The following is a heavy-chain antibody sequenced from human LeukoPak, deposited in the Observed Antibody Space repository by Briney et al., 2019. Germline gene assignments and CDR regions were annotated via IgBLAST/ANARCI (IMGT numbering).Heavy chain of an antibody. J-gene: IGHJ5*02. CDR3: ARGAHNWFDP. Sequence: PGGSLRLSCVASGFTFSSYEMNWVRQAPGKGLEWVSFISSSSSYIYYADSVKGRFTISRDNAKNSLYLQMNSLRAEDTAVYYCARGAHNWFDPWGQGTLVTVSS. CDR2: ISSSSSYI. V-gene: IGHV3-21*01. CDR1: GFTFSSYE.